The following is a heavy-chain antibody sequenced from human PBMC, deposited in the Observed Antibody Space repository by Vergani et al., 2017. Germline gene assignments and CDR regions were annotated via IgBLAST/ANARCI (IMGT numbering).Heavy chain of an antibody. V-gene: IGHV3-23*01. Sequence: EVQLLESGGGLVQPGGSLRLSCAASGFTFSSYAMSWVRQAPGKGLEWVSALSGSGGSTYYADSVKGRFTISRDNSKNTLYLQMNSLRAEDTAVYYCAKGMVWSGYYEVAGMDVWGQGTTVTVSS. CDR1: GFTFSSYA. D-gene: IGHD3-3*01. CDR3: AKGMVWSGYYEVAGMDV. CDR2: LSGSGGST. J-gene: IGHJ6*02.